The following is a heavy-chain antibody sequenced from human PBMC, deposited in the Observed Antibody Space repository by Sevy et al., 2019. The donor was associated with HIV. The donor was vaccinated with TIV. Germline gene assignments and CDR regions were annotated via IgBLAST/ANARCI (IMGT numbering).Heavy chain of an antibody. CDR2: INTNTGKP. CDR3: AKGRPGSGYAGAAAGD. J-gene: IGHJ4*02. V-gene: IGHV7-4-1*02. CDR1: GYRFTSYA. Sequence: ASVNVSCKASGYRFTSYAMNWVRQAPGQGLEWMGWINTNTGKPTYAQGFTGRFVFSLDTSVNTAYLQISSLKAEDTAVYYCAKGRPGSGYAGAAAGDWGQGTRVTVSS. D-gene: IGHD5-12*01.